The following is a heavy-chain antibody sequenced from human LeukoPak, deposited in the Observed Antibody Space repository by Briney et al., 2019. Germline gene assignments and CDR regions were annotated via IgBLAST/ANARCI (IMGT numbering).Heavy chain of an antibody. CDR3: ARGGGTNDDFWSGYAYSFDY. D-gene: IGHD3-3*01. V-gene: IGHV4-4*07. CDR2: IYTSGST. J-gene: IGHJ4*02. CDR1: GGSISSYY. Sequence: SETLSLTCTVSGGSISSYYWSWIRQPAGKGLEWIGRIYTSGSTNYNPSLKSRVTMSVDTPKNEVSLKLTSVTAADTAVYFCARGGGTNDDFWSGYAYSFDYWGQGALVTVSS.